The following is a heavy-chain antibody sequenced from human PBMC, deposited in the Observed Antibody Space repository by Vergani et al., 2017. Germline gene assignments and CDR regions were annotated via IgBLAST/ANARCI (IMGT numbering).Heavy chain of an antibody. J-gene: IGHJ4*02. D-gene: IGHD6-19*01. CDR1: GGSISSYY. V-gene: IGHV4-59*01. CDR3: ASSVAGTRNFDY. Sequence: VQLQESGPGLVKPSETLSLTCTVSGGSISSYYWSWIRQPPGKGLEWIGYIYYSGSTNYNPSIKSRVTISVDTSKNQFSLKLSSVTAADTAVYYCASSVAGTRNFDYWGQGTLVTVSS. CDR2: IYYSGST.